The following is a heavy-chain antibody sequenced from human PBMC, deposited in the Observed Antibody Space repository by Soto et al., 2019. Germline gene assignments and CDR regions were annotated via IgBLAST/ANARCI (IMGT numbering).Heavy chain of an antibody. J-gene: IGHJ6*02. Sequence: QVQLVQSGAEVKKPGASVKVSCKASGYTFTSYGISWVRQAPGQGLEWMGWISAYNGNTNYAQKLQGRVTMTTDTATRTAYRELRSLRSDDTAVYYCARDRDFWSGRYGMDVWGQGTTVTVSS. D-gene: IGHD3-3*01. CDR3: ARDRDFWSGRYGMDV. CDR2: ISAYNGNT. CDR1: GYTFTSYG. V-gene: IGHV1-18*01.